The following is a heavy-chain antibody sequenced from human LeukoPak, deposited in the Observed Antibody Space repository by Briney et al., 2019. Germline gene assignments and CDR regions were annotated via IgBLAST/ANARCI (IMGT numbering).Heavy chain of an antibody. D-gene: IGHD6-13*01. CDR3: ARGLSSWFNWFDP. V-gene: IGHV1-3*01. CDR2: INAGNGNT. CDR1: GYTFTSYA. Sequence: AASVKVSCKASGYTFTSYAMHWVRQAPGQRLEWTGWINAGNGNTKYSQKFQGRVTITRDTSASTAYMELSSLRSEDTAVYYCARGLSSWFNWFDPWGQGTLVTVSS. J-gene: IGHJ5*02.